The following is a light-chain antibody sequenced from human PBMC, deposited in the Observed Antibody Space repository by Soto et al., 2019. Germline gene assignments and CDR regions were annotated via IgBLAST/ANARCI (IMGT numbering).Light chain of an antibody. Sequence: IQMPQSQSSLSASVADRVTITCRSSQDIGTDLCWYQQKPGKAPERLIYEASVLQSGVPSRFSGSGSGTEFTLTVSSLQPEDFATYYCVQHYSYPLTFGGGTKVDI. V-gene: IGKV1-17*01. CDR3: VQHYSYPLT. J-gene: IGKJ4*01. CDR1: QDIGTD. CDR2: EAS.